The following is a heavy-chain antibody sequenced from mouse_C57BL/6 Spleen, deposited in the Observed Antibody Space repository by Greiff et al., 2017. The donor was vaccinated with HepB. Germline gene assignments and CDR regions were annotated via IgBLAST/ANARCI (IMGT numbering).Heavy chain of an antibody. CDR2: IDPEDGET. Sequence: VQLQQSGAELVKPGASVKLSCTASGFNIKDYYMHWVKQRTEQGLEWIGRIDPEDGETKYAPKLQGKDTITTDTSSNTAYLQLSSLTSEDTAVYDCSRKGDYDYDERASFAYWGQVTLVTVSA. J-gene: IGHJ3*01. V-gene: IGHV14-2*01. CDR1: GFNIKDYY. CDR3: SRKGDYDYDERASFAY. D-gene: IGHD2-4*01.